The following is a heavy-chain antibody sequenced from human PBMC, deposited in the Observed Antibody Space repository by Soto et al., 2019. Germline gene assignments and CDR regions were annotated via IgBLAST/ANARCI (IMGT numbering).Heavy chain of an antibody. CDR3: ARPNPNSNSYLWDY. CDR2: IFFSGNT. J-gene: IGHJ4*02. Sequence: SETLSLTCTVSGGSILNGGHYWTWIRQHPGKGLEWIGRIFFSGNTHYNPALKSRVSIFVDTSKNQFSLKLTSVTAADTAVYYCARPNPNSNSYLWDYWGRGTLVTVSS. CDR1: GGSILNGGHY. V-gene: IGHV4-39*01. D-gene: IGHD5-18*01.